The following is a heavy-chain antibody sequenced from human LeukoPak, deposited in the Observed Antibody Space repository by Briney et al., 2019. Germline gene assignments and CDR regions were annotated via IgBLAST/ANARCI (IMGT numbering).Heavy chain of an antibody. V-gene: IGHV5-51*01. Sequence: GESLKISCKGSGYSFTSYWIGWVRQMPGEGLGWMGIIYPGDSDTRYSPSFQGQVTISADKSISTAYLQWSSLKASDTAMYYCARQGYDILTGPSGYYYYGMDVWGQGTTVTVSS. J-gene: IGHJ6*02. CDR1: GYSFTSYW. CDR3: ARQGYDILTGPSGYYYYGMDV. D-gene: IGHD3-9*01. CDR2: IYPGDSDT.